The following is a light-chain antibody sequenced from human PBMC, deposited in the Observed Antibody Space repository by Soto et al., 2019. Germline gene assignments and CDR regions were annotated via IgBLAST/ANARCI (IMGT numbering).Light chain of an antibody. CDR3: CSYAGSSTLYV. V-gene: IGLV2-23*02. J-gene: IGLJ1*01. Sequence: QSALTQPASLSGSPGQSITISCTGTSSDVGSYNLVSWYQQHPGKAPKLIIYEVTKRPSGVSNRFSGSKSGNTASLTISGLQAEDEADYYCCSYAGSSTLYVFGTGTKVTVL. CDR2: EVT. CDR1: SSDVGSYNL.